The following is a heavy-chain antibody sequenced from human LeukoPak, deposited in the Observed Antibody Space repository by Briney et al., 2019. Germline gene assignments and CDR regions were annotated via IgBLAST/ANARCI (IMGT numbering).Heavy chain of an antibody. J-gene: IGHJ4*02. Sequence: GGSLRLSCAASGFTFDDYAMHWVRQAPGKGLEWVSGISWNSGSIGYADSVKGRFTISRDNAKNSLYLQMNSLRAEDTALYYCAEERAVGTELDYWGQGTLVTVSS. CDR2: ISWNSGSI. V-gene: IGHV3-9*01. CDR1: GFTFDDYA. CDR3: AEERAVGTELDY. D-gene: IGHD1-14*01.